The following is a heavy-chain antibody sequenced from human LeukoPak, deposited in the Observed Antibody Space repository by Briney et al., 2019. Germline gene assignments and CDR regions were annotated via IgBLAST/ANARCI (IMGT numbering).Heavy chain of an antibody. V-gene: IGHV4-59*01. J-gene: IGHJ4*02. D-gene: IGHD5-24*01. Sequence: SETLSLTCTVSGGSISSYYWSWIRQPPGKGLEWIGYIYYGVSTNYNPSLKSRVTISVDTSKNQFYLKLSSVTAADTAVYYCARSHDRDGYNQPPSHWGQGTLVTVSS. CDR2: IYYGVST. CDR1: GGSISSYY. CDR3: ARSHDRDGYNQPPSH.